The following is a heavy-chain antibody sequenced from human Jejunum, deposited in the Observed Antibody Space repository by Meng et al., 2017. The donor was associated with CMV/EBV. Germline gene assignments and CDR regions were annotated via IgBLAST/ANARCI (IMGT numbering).Heavy chain of an antibody. CDR3: ARRGGNSGWFDP. J-gene: IGHJ5*02. CDR2: IYYSGST. V-gene: IGHV4-31*02. Sequence: VSGASISSSSYYWGWIRQPPGKGLEWIGYIYYSGSTYYNPSLKSRFTMSVDTSKNQFSLKMSSVTAADTAVYYCARRGGNSGWFDPWGQGTLVTVSS. CDR1: GASISSSSYY. D-gene: IGHD4-23*01.